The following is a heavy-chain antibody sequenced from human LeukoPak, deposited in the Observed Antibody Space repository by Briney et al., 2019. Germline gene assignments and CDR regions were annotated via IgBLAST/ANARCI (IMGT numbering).Heavy chain of an antibody. CDR1: GYTFTGNY. CDR3: AKTAVYLITEMASIRDDY. D-gene: IGHD5-24*01. J-gene: IGHJ4*02. Sequence: GASLKLSCNASGYTFTGNYMHWVRQAPRQRLEWRGRIIPNSGGTSYAQNFQGRVTMTRDTSISTAYMELSRLSSHDPAVYYCAKTAVYLITEMASIRDDYWGQGTLVTVSS. CDR2: IIPNSGGT. V-gene: IGHV1-2*06.